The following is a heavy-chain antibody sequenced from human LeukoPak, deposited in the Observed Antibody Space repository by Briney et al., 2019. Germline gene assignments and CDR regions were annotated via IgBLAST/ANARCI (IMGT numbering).Heavy chain of an antibody. D-gene: IGHD2-15*01. CDR3: ATGRGECSGGSCYSGVDYMDV. Sequence: ASVKVSCKVSGYTLTELSMHWVRQAPGKGREWMGGFDPEDGETIYAQKFQGSVTMTEDTSTDTAYMELSSLRSEDTVVYYCATGRGECSGGSCYSGVDYMDVWGKGTTVTVSS. CDR1: GYTLTELS. V-gene: IGHV1-24*01. CDR2: FDPEDGET. J-gene: IGHJ6*03.